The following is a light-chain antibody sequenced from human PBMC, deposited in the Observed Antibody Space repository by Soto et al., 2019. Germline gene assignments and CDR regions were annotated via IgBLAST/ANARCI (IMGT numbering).Light chain of an antibody. Sequence: DIQMTQSPSTLSASVGDRVTITCRASQSISSWLAWYQQKPGKAPRLLIYKASNLESGVPSRFSGSGSGTEFTLTISSLQPDDSATYYCQHDNDNWTFGQVTKVELK. CDR2: KAS. J-gene: IGKJ1*01. CDR1: QSISSW. V-gene: IGKV1-5*03. CDR3: QHDNDNWT.